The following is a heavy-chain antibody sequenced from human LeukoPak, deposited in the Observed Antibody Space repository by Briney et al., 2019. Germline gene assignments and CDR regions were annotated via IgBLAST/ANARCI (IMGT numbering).Heavy chain of an antibody. J-gene: IGHJ5*02. D-gene: IGHD3-22*01. CDR1: GFTFSSYV. CDR3: ARDLGQYYDTSDNWFDP. V-gene: IGHV3-30*02. CDR2: IWYDGSNK. Sequence: GGSLRLSCAASGFTFSSYVMHWVRQAPGKGLEWVAFIWYDGSNKYYADSVKGRFTISRDNSKNTLYLQMNSLRAEDTAVYYCARDLGQYYDTSDNWFDPWGQGTLVTVSS.